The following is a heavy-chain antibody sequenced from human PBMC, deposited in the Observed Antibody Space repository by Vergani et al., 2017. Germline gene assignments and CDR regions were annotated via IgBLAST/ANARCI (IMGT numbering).Heavy chain of an antibody. CDR2: IKSDGRT. V-gene: IGHV3-66*02. CDR3: TRSECSGITCYGHYFDL. J-gene: IGHJ4*01. D-gene: IGHD2-15*01. CDR1: GFSFSDFD. Sequence: EVQLVESGGGLVKPGGSLRLSCATSGFSFSDFDMNWVRQAPGKGLEWVSVIKSDGRTSYAESVRGRFTISRDTSRNAVYLQMNILRDEETGVYYSTRSECSGITCYGHYFDLWGNGILVTVSS.